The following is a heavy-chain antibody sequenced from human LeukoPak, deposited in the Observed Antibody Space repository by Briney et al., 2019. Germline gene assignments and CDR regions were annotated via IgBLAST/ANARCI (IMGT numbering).Heavy chain of an antibody. Sequence: SETLSLTCAVYGGSFSGYYWSWIRQPLGEGLEWIGEINHSGSTNYNPSLKSRVTISVDTSKNQFSLKLSSVTAADTAVYYCASRSGPGGGYWGQGTLVTVSS. CDR2: INHSGST. D-gene: IGHD2-15*01. V-gene: IGHV4-34*01. CDR1: GGSFSGYY. J-gene: IGHJ4*02. CDR3: ASRSGPGGGY.